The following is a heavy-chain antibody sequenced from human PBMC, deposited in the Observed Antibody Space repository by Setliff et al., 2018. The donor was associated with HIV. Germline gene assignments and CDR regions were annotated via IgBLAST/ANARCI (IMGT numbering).Heavy chain of an antibody. CDR1: GYSFPHYW. V-gene: IGHV5-51*01. D-gene: IGHD6-13*01. Sequence: PGESLKISCKGLGYSFPHYWIGWVRQMPGKGLEWMGVTYPGDSTTRYSPSLEGQVTISADKSISTAYLQWSSLKAPDTAMYYCARRMWQQDSKFMYYFDYWGQGTLVTVSS. J-gene: IGHJ4*02. CDR3: ARRMWQQDSKFMYYFDY. CDR2: TYPGDSTT.